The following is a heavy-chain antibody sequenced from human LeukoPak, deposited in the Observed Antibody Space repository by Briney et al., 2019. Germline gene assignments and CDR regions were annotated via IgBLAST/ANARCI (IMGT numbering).Heavy chain of an antibody. D-gene: IGHD3-22*01. J-gene: IGHJ4*02. CDR2: INSNGANT. CDR1: GFTFSNHA. Sequence: PGGSLRLSCAASGFTFSNHAMHWVRQAPGKALEYVAVINSNGANTFHAKSLNGRFTISRDNSKSILYLQMGSLRAEDMAVYYCARGEEFYDSSGYRRLDSWGQGTLVVVSS. V-gene: IGHV3-64*01. CDR3: ARGEEFYDSSGYRRLDS.